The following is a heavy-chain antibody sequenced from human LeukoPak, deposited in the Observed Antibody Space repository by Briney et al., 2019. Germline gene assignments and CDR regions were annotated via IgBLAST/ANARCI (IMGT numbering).Heavy chain of an antibody. CDR2: ITNNGDRT. Sequence: GGSLRLSCAASGFTFSTYAMHWVRQAPGKGLEYVSAITNNGDRTYYADSVKGRFTISRDDSKNTLFLQMGSLRVEDTAVYYCARDGTPYYYDSSGYYFSGLVYWGQGTLVTVSS. CDR1: GFTFSTYA. D-gene: IGHD3-22*01. CDR3: ARDGTPYYYDSSGYYFSGLVY. J-gene: IGHJ4*02. V-gene: IGHV3-64*02.